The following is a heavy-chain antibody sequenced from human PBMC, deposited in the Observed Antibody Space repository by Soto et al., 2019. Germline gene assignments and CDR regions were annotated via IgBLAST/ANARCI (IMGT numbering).Heavy chain of an antibody. J-gene: IGHJ4*02. D-gene: IGHD2-21*02. CDR3: ARDTMTEYLQFDY. CDR1: GYTFSNYG. Sequence: QVQLVQSGPEVKKPGASVKVSCRASGYTFSNYGISWVRQAPGEGLERMGWSNANNGKTNYAQTLQGRVTMTTDTSTGTAYLELRSLTSDDTAVYYCARDTMTEYLQFDYWGQGSLVTVSS. V-gene: IGHV1-18*01. CDR2: SNANNGKT.